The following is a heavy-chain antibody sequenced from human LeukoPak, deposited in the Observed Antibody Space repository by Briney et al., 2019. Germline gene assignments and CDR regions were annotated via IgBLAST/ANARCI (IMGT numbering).Heavy chain of an antibody. V-gene: IGHV3-33*01. CDR2: IWYDGSNK. J-gene: IGHJ4*02. Sequence: GGSLRLSCAASGFTFSSYGMHWVRQAPGKGLEWVAVIWYDGSNKYYADSVKGRFTISRDNSKNTLYLQMNSLRDEDTAVYYCARGRIQLWSRLDYWGQGTLVTVSS. CDR1: GFTFSSYG. D-gene: IGHD5-18*01. CDR3: ARGRIQLWSRLDY.